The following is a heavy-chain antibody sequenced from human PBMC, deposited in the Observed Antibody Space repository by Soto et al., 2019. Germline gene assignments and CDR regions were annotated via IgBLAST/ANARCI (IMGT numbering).Heavy chain of an antibody. CDR2: IYYSGST. CDR1: GGSISSSSYY. CDR3: ASRHFFGVGANYAADFDI. Sequence: SETLSLTCTVSGGSISSSSYYWGWIRQPPGKGLEWIGSIYYSGSTYYNPSLKSRVTISVDTSKNQFSLKLSSVTAADTAVYYCASRHFFGVGANYAADFDIWGQGTMVTVSS. D-gene: IGHD1-26*01. V-gene: IGHV4-39*01. J-gene: IGHJ3*02.